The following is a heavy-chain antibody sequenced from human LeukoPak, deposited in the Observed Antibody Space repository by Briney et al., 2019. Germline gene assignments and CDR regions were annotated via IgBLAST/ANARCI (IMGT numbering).Heavy chain of an antibody. D-gene: IGHD4-23*01. Sequence: PGGSLRLSCAASGFTFSSYWMNWARQAPGKGLEWVASINHNGNVNYYVDSVKGRFTISRDNAKNSLYLQMSNLRAEDTAVYYCARVGNDYGGNPLRTGLDYWGQGTLVTVSS. J-gene: IGHJ4*02. CDR3: ARVGNDYGGNPLRTGLDY. CDR1: GFTFSSYW. CDR2: INHNGNVN. V-gene: IGHV3-7*03.